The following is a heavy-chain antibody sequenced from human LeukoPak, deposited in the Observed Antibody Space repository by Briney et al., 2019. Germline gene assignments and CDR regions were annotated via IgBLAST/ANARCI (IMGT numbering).Heavy chain of an antibody. Sequence: PGGSLRLSCAASGFTFSSYWMSWVRQAPGKGLEMVANIKQDGSEKYYVDSVKGRFTISRDNAKNSLYLQMNSLRAEDTVVYYCARDLCEDRKYYDSSGYADYWGQGTLVTVSS. D-gene: IGHD3-22*01. CDR2: IKQDGSEK. V-gene: IGHV3-7*01. CDR1: GFTFSSYW. CDR3: ARDLCEDRKYYDSSGYADY. J-gene: IGHJ4*02.